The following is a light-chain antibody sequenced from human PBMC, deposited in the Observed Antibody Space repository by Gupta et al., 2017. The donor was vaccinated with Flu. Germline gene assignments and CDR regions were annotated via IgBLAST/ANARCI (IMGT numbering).Light chain of an antibody. V-gene: IGKV3-15*01. CDR1: QSVDTN. CDR2: GAS. J-gene: IGKJ2*02. CDR3: QQHCNSPPST. Sequence: EIVMTQSPAILSVSPGERATLSCRASQSVDTNIDWYQHKPGQAPRLLISGASTSDTGVPARFSDSGCGTDFSLTISSRQSEDFAVYYCQQHCNSPPSTFGRGTTLDVK.